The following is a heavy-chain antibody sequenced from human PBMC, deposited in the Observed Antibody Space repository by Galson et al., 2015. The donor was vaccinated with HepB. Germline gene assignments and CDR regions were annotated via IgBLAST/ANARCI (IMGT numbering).Heavy chain of an antibody. J-gene: IGHJ4*02. D-gene: IGHD4-23*01. V-gene: IGHV1-18*01. CDR2: ISAYNGNT. CDR1: GYIFTNYD. CDR3: ARMVTSGAPYFDS. Sequence: VKVSCKASGYIFTNYDIVWVRQAPGQGLEWMGWISAYNGNTNYEQRLQGRVTMTTDTSTTTAYMDLRSLRSDDTAVYYCARMVTSGAPYFDSWGQGTLVTVSS.